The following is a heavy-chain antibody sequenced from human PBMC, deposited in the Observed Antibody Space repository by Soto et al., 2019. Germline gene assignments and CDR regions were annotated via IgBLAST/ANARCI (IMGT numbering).Heavy chain of an antibody. CDR3: ARVWVYSSGWYVDY. V-gene: IGHV4-59*01. CDR2: IYYSGST. J-gene: IGHJ4*02. D-gene: IGHD6-19*01. Sequence: LSLTCTVSGGSISSYYWSWIRQPPGKGLEWIGSIYYSGSTNYNPSLKSRVTISVDTSKNQFSLKLSSVTAADTAVYYCARVWVYSSGWYVDYWGQGTLVTVS. CDR1: GGSISSYY.